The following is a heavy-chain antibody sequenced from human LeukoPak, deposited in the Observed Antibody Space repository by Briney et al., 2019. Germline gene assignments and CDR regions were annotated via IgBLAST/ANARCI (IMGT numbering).Heavy chain of an antibody. CDR3: AKDLEQTCSGWSTSYDD. CDR1: GFTFSSYV. Sequence: GGSLRLSCAASGFTFSSYVMSWVRQVPGKGLEWVSAISSSGATTGYADSVKGRFTISRDNSKNTLYLQMNSLRAEDTALYYCAKDLEQTCSGWSTSYDDWGQGTLVTVS. V-gene: IGHV3-23*01. D-gene: IGHD6-19*01. CDR2: ISSSGATT. J-gene: IGHJ4*02.